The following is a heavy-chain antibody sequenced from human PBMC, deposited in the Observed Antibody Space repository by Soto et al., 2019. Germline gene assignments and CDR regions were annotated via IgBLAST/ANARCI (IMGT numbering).Heavy chain of an antibody. Sequence: QVQLVESGGGVVQPGRSLRLSCAASGFTFSSYAMHWVRQAPGKGLEWVAVISYDGSNKYYADSVKGRFTISRDNSKNTLYLQMHRLRAADTAVYYCARVGVTSLYYYCMDVGGQGTTVTFSS. CDR3: ARVGVTSLYYYCMDV. CDR1: GFTFSSYA. V-gene: IGHV3-30-3*01. CDR2: ISYDGSNK. J-gene: IGHJ6*02. D-gene: IGHD2-21*02.